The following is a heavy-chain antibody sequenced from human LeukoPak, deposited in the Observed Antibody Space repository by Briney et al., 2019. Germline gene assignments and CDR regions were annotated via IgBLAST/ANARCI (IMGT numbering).Heavy chain of an antibody. CDR3: ARQRITFGGVISIFDY. J-gene: IGHJ4*02. V-gene: IGHV4-39*01. Sequence: SETLSLTCTVSGGSISSSSYYWGWIRQPPGNGLEWIGSIYYSGSTYYNPSLKSRVTISVDTSKNQFSLKMSSLTAADTAVYYCARQRITFGGVISIFDYWGQGTLVTVSS. D-gene: IGHD3-16*02. CDR2: IYYSGST. CDR1: GGSISSSSYY.